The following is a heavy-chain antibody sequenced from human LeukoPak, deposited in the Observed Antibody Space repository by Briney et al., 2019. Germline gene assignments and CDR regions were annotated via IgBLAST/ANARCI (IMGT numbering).Heavy chain of an antibody. J-gene: IGHJ3*02. V-gene: IGHV3-11*04. CDR3: ARVPAGVIGMKDAFDI. CDR2: ISRSGSTK. Sequence: GGSLRLSCAASGFTFSDYNMRWIRQAPGKGLEWVSSISRSGSTKYYVDSVKGRFTISRHNAKNSLYLQMNSLRAEDTAVYYCARVPAGVIGMKDAFDIWGQGTMVTVSS. CDR1: GFTFSDYN. D-gene: IGHD3-16*02.